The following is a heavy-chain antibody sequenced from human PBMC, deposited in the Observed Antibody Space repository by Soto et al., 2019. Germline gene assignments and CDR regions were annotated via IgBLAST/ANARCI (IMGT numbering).Heavy chain of an antibody. CDR2: INPITAAT. V-gene: IGHV1-2*02. D-gene: IGHD6-19*01. Sequence: QVQLVQSGAEVKKAGASVKVSCKASGYTFSAYYIHWVRQARGQGLEWMGWINPITAATKYSQKFQGRVTMTRDSSISTAYMELSRLRSDDTAFYYCARDRGDVGSGWFYDHWGRGTLVTVS. J-gene: IGHJ4*02. CDR3: ARDRGDVGSGWFYDH. CDR1: GYTFSAYY.